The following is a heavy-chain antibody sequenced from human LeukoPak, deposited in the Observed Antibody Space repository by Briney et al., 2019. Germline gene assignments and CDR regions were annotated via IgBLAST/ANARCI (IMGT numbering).Heavy chain of an antibody. Sequence: GGSLRLSCAASGFTFDDYAMHWVRQAPGKGLEWVSGISWNSGSIGYADSVKGRFTISRDNAKNSLYLQMNSLRAEDTALYYCAKDIRPPFYDYVWGSYRPKGSAFDIWGQGTMVTVSS. J-gene: IGHJ3*02. V-gene: IGHV3-9*01. CDR1: GFTFDDYA. CDR3: AKDIRPPFYDYVWGSYRPKGSAFDI. CDR2: ISWNSGSI. D-gene: IGHD3-16*02.